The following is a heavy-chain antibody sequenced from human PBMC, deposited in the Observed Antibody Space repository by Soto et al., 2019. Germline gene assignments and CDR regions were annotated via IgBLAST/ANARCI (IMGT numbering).Heavy chain of an antibody. CDR1: GYGFTNHG. D-gene: IGHD3-3*01. Sequence: PGGSLKISCEGVGYGFTNHGIAWVRQMPGKGLEWMGTIYPGDSDMRYSPSFRGQVTMSVDKSINTAYLQWGMLKASDTATYLCARLCREFGSGFDYWGQGTLVTVSS. J-gene: IGHJ4*02. CDR3: ARLCREFGSGFDY. CDR2: IYPGDSDM. V-gene: IGHV5-51*01.